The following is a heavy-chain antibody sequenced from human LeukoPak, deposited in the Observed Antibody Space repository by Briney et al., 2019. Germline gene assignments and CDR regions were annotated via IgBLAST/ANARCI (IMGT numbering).Heavy chain of an antibody. J-gene: IGHJ4*02. V-gene: IGHV4-38-2*02. Sequence: SETLSLTCTVSGYSLRNGYHWAWFRQPPGERLEWLGSVSHSGSPYDNLSFKSRVSMSVDASKNQFSLKMRAVTAADSAVYFCARSEINDYSRFWGQGILVTVSS. D-gene: IGHD4-11*01. CDR1: GYSLRNGYH. CDR3: ARSEINDYSRF. CDR2: VSHSGSP.